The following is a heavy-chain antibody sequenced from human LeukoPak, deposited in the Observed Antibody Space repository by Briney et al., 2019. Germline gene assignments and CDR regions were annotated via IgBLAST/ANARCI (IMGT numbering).Heavy chain of an antibody. CDR3: AIDWSYDVWSGYYIEV. V-gene: IGHV3-74*01. CDR1: GFTFSNYW. CDR2: INSDGNSK. Sequence: GGSLRLSCAASGFTFSNYWMNWVRQAPGKRLEWVSRINSDGNSKSYAASVKGRFTISRNTTKNTLYQQINSLTADDTAVYYCAIDWSYDVWSGYYIEVGGQGTLVTVSS. D-gene: IGHD3-3*01. J-gene: IGHJ4*02.